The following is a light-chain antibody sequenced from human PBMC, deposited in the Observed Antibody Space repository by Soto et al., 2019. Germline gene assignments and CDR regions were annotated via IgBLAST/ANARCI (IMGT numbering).Light chain of an antibody. CDR1: SSDIGSYNF. Sequence: QSALTQPASVSGSPGQSITISCTGTSSDIGSYNFVSWYQQHPGKAPKLLIHEINNRPSGVSIRFSGSKSGNTASLTISGLQAEDAADYYCSSDTTSSTLIFGGGTNLTVL. CDR3: SSDTTSSTLI. V-gene: IGLV2-14*01. CDR2: EIN. J-gene: IGLJ2*01.